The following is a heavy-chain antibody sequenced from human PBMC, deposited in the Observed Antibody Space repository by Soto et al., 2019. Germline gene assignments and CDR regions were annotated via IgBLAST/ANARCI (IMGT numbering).Heavy chain of an antibody. V-gene: IGHV4-34*02. J-gene: IGHJ4*02. CDR2: INHRGRT. D-gene: IGHD5-18*01. CDR1: GGSFSDYH. CDR3: ASREVGAASQKIDY. Sequence: QVQLQQWGAGLLKPSETLSLTCAVYGGSFSDYHWSWIRQSPGKGLEWVGEINHRGRTNFNPSLKSRLTISVDTSKNQLSLKVNSVTAADTAVYYCASREVGAASQKIDYWGRGTPVTVSS.